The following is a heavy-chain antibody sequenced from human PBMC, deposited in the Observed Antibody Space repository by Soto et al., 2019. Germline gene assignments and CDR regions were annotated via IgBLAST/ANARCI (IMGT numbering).Heavy chain of an antibody. J-gene: IGHJ4*02. V-gene: IGHV3-74*03. Sequence: GGSLRLSCAASEFTFPNYWMHWVRQAPGKGLVWVARINNDGSRTTYADSVKGRFTISRDSAKNTLYLQMNSLRAEDTAVYYCVRKGVGPPDHWGQGSLVTVSS. CDR3: VRKGVGPPDH. CDR2: INNDGSRT. CDR1: EFTFPNYW. D-gene: IGHD1-26*01.